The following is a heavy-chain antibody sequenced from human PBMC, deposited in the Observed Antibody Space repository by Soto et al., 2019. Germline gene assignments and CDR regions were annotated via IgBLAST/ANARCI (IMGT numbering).Heavy chain of an antibody. V-gene: IGHV1-8*01. D-gene: IGHD2-2*01. Sequence: RASVKVSCKASGYTFTSYDINWVRQATGQGLEWMGWMNPNTGHTGYAQEFQGRVTMTRDTSMSTAYMELTSLRSEDTAVYYCARVMRYCSSTSCSLMDYWGQGTLVTVSS. CDR3: ARVMRYCSSTSCSLMDY. CDR1: GYTFTSYD. J-gene: IGHJ4*02. CDR2: MNPNTGHT.